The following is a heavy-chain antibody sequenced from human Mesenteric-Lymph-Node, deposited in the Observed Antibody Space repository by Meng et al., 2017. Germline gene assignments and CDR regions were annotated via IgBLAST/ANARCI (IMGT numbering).Heavy chain of an antibody. Sequence: SETLSLTCTVSGGSISRGSHYWSWIRQSPGKGLEWIGRIYASGSTNYNPSLNGRVTISIDASKNQLSLRLTSVTAADTAVYYCSRNGRSYGSGFDSWGQGTLVTVSS. J-gene: IGHJ5*01. CDR2: IYASGST. CDR3: SRNGRSYGSGFDS. V-gene: IGHV4-61*01. CDR1: GGSISRGSHY. D-gene: IGHD3-10*01.